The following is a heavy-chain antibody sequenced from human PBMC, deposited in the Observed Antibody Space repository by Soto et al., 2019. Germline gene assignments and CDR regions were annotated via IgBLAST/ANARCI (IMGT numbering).Heavy chain of an antibody. D-gene: IGHD6-13*01. Sequence: GGSLRLSCAASGFTFSSYSMNWVRQAPGKGLEWVSYISSSSSTIYYADSVKGRFTISRDNAKNSLYLQMNSLRAEDTAVYYCARDRWSSSWGLDAWGQGTLVTVSS. CDR3: ARDRWSSSWGLDA. CDR2: ISSSSSTI. V-gene: IGHV3-48*01. J-gene: IGHJ4*02. CDR1: GFTFSSYS.